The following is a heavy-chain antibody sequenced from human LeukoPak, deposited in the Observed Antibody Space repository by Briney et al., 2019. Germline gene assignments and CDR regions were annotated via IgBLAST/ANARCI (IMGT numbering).Heavy chain of an antibody. CDR1: GFTFSSYW. D-gene: IGHD2-2*01. Sequence: GGSLRLSCAASGFTFSSYWMHWVRQAPGKGLVWVSRINGDGRRADYAESVKGRFTISRDNAKNTLYLQMNSLRAEDTAVYYCAREVEEVPAAMGVYYYYYMDVWGKGTSVTVSS. CDR2: INGDGRRA. J-gene: IGHJ6*03. V-gene: IGHV3-74*01. CDR3: AREVEEVPAAMGVYYYYYMDV.